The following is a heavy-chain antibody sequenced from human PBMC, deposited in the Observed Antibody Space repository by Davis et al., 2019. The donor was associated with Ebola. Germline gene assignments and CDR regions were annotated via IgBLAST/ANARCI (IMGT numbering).Heavy chain of an antibody. CDR2: INHSGAT. J-gene: IGHJ4*02. Sequence: SETLSLTCAVYVDSFSGYFWTWIRQPPGKGLEWIGDINHSGATNYSPSLKSRVTISVDTSKNQFSLKLNSMTAADTAIYYCARGNSMPAAGTGYYFDYWGQGNLVTVSS. V-gene: IGHV4-34*01. CDR3: ARGNSMPAAGTGYYFDY. D-gene: IGHD1-1*01. CDR1: VDSFSGYF.